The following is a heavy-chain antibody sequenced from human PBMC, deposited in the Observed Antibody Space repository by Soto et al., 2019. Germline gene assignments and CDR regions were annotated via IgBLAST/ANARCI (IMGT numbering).Heavy chain of an antibody. V-gene: IGHV3-21*01. D-gene: IGHD3-10*01. CDR2: ISSSSSYI. Sequence: PVGPLSLSCAVSGFRFSTYIMNWVRQAPGKGLEWVSSISSSSSYINYANSVKGRFTISRDNAKNSLYLQMNSLRADDTAVYYCASLSRFALDYWGQGTLGTVSS. J-gene: IGHJ4*02. CDR1: GFRFSTYI. CDR3: ASLSRFALDY.